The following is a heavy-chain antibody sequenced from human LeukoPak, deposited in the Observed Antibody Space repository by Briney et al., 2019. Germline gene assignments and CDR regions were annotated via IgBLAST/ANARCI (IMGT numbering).Heavy chain of an antibody. CDR2: IYHSGST. D-gene: IGHD2-21*02. CDR3: AVYCGGDCYSGVNNWFDP. CDR1: GGSISSSNW. Sequence: PSETLSLTCAVSGGSISSSNWWSWVRQPPGKGLEWIREIYHSGSTNYNPSLKSRVTISVDKSKNQFSLKLSSVTAADTAVYYCAVYCGGDCYSGVNNWFDPWGQGTLVTVSS. V-gene: IGHV4-4*02. J-gene: IGHJ5*02.